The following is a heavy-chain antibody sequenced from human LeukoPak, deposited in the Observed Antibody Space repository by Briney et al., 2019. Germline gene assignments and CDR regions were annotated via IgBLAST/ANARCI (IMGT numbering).Heavy chain of an antibody. V-gene: IGHV1-69*05. J-gene: IGHJ6*03. CDR2: IIPIFGTA. CDR3: ARDSGSYSPYYYMDV. Sequence: ASVQVSCKASGGTFSSYAISWVRQAPGQGLEWMGGIIPIFGTANYAQKSQGRVTITTDESTSTAYMELSSLRSEDTAVYYCARDSGSYSPYYYMDVWGKGTTVTVSS. D-gene: IGHD1-26*01. CDR1: GGTFSSYA.